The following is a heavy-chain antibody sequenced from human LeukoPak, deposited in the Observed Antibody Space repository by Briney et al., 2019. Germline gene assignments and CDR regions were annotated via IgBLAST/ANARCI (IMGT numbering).Heavy chain of an antibody. V-gene: IGHV3-30*04. CDR1: GFTFSSYA. D-gene: IGHD3-3*02. CDR3: AREPLAH. J-gene: IGHJ4*02. Sequence: GGSLRLSCAASGFTFSSYAMHWDRQAPGKGLEWVAVISYDGSNKYYADSVKGRFTISRDNSKNTLYLQMNSLRAEDTAVYYCAREPLAHWGQGTLVTVSS. CDR2: ISYDGSNK.